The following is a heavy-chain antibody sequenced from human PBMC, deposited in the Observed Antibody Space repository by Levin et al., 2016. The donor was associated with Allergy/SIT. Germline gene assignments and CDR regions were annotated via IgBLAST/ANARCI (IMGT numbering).Heavy chain of an antibody. CDR1: GYTFTSYY. V-gene: IGHV1-24*01. Sequence: ASVKVSCKASGYTFTSYYMHWVRQAPGQGLEWMGGFDPEDGETIYAQKFQGRVTMTEDTSTDTAYMELSSLRSEDTAVYYCATGGIAAQLSNTVYYYYMDVWGKGTTVTVSS. D-gene: IGHD6-13*01. CDR2: FDPEDGET. CDR3: ATGGIAAQLSNTVYYYYMDV. J-gene: IGHJ6*03.